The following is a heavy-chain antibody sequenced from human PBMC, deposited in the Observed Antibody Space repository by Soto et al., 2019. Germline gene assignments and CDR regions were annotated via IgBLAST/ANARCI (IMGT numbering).Heavy chain of an antibody. CDR2: ISAYNGNT. J-gene: IGHJ5*02. CDR3: ARVIGLTIFGVLTYQLGFAP. Sequence: ASVKVSCKASGYTFTSYGISWVRQAPGQGLEWMGWISAYNGNTNYAQKLQGRVTMTTDTSTSTAYMELRSLRSDDTAVYYCARVIGLTIFGVLTYQLGFAPWVQGTLVTVSS. V-gene: IGHV1-18*01. CDR1: GYTFTSYG. D-gene: IGHD3-3*01.